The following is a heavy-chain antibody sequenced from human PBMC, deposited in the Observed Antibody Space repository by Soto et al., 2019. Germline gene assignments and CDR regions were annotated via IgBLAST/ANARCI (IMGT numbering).Heavy chain of an antibody. J-gene: IGHJ6*02. Sequence: EVQLLESGGGLVQPGGSLRLSCAASGFTFSSYAMSWVRQAPGKGLQWVSSITGSGGSTYYADSVKGRFTISRDNSKNTLYLQMNSLRAEDTAVYYCAKDSLFGVVYCHGLDVWGQGTTVTVSS. CDR2: ITGSGGST. CDR1: GFTFSSYA. V-gene: IGHV3-23*01. CDR3: AKDSLFGVVYCHGLDV. D-gene: IGHD3-3*01.